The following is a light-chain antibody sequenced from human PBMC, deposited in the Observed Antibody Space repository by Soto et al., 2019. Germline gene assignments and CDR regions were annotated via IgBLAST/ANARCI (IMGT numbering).Light chain of an antibody. CDR1: QSVSSY. CDR2: DAS. CDR3: QQRSNWST. Sequence: EIVLTQSPATLSLSPGERATLSCRASQSVSSYLAWYQQKPGQAPSLLIYDASNRATGIPARFSGSGSGTDFMLTISSLEPEDVAVYYCQQRSNWSTFGQGTRLEIK. V-gene: IGKV3-11*01. J-gene: IGKJ5*01.